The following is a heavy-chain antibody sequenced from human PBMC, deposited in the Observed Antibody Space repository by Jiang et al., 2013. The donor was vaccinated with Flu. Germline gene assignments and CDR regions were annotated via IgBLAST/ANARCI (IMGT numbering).Heavy chain of an antibody. D-gene: IGHD2-8*01. V-gene: IGHV6-1*01. CDR1: GDSVSSNDPA. CDR2: TYYRSKWYN. Sequence: QTLSLTCAISGDSVSSNDPAWNWIRQSPSRGLEWLGRTYYRSKWYNDYAVSAKGRITINPDTSKNQFSLQLNSVTPEDTAVYYCARQMGAFDFWGQGTMATVSS. CDR3: ARQMGAFDF. J-gene: IGHJ3*01.